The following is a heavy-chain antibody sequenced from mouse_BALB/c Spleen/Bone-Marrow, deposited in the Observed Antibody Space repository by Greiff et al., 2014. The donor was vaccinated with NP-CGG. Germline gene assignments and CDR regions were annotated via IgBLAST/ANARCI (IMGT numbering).Heavy chain of an antibody. CDR3: ARELGLRLAY. Sequence: VQLQQSGAELMKPGASVKISCKATGYTLSSYWIEWVKQRPGHGLEWIGEILPGSGSTNYNEKFKGKATFTADTSSNTAYMQLSSLTSEDSAVYYCARELGLRLAYWGQGTLVTVSA. CDR1: GYTLSSYW. J-gene: IGHJ3*01. D-gene: IGHD3-1*01. CDR2: ILPGSGST. V-gene: IGHV1-9*01.